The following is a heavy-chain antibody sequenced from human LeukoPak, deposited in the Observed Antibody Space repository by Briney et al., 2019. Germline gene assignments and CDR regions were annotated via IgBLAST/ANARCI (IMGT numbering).Heavy chain of an antibody. V-gene: IGHV1-69*01. Sequence: SVKVSCKASGGTFSSYAISWVRQAPGQGLEWMGGIIPIFGTANYAQKFQGRVTITADESTSTAYMELSSLRSEDTAVYYCVITMIVVVTSYFDYWGQGTLVTVSS. D-gene: IGHD3-22*01. CDR1: GGTFSSYA. CDR2: IIPIFGTA. J-gene: IGHJ4*02. CDR3: VITMIVVVTSYFDY.